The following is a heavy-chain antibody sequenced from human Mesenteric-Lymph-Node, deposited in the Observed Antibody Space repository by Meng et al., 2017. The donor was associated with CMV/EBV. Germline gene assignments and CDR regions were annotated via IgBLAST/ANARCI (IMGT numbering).Heavy chain of an antibody. CDR1: GFTFSSYS. CDR3: ARGDPRITVVRGLVDI. J-gene: IGHJ3*02. Sequence: GGSLRLSCAASGFTFSSYSMNWVRQAPGKGLVWVSHINSDGSSTSNADSVKGRFTISRDNAKNTLYLQMNSLRAEDTAVYYCARGDPRITVVRGLVDIWGQGTMVTVSS. V-gene: IGHV3-74*01. D-gene: IGHD3-10*01. CDR2: INSDGSST.